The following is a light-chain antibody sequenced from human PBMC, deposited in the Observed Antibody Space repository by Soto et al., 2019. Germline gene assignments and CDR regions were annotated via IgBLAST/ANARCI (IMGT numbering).Light chain of an antibody. J-gene: IGLJ2*01. CDR1: SSDLGGYNY. CDR2: DVS. V-gene: IGLV2-14*03. Sequence: QSALTQPASVSGSPGQSITISCTGTSSDLGGYNYVSWYQQHPGKAPKLMIYDVSNRPSGVSNRFSGSKSGNTASLTISGRQTEDEAYDYCSSYTSSSFVVVGGGTKLTVL. CDR3: SSYTSSSFVV.